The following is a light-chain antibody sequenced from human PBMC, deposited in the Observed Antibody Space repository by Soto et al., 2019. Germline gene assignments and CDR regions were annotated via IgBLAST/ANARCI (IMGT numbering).Light chain of an antibody. Sequence: QAVVTQPPSVSGAPGQRVTISCTGSSSNMGAGFDVHWYQQLSGRAPKLLIYTNSNRPSGVPDRLSGSKSGTSASLAITGLQAEDEADYYCQSFDSSLRGYVFGTGTKLTVL. CDR2: TNS. J-gene: IGLJ1*01. CDR3: QSFDSSLRGYV. CDR1: SSNMGAGFD. V-gene: IGLV1-40*01.